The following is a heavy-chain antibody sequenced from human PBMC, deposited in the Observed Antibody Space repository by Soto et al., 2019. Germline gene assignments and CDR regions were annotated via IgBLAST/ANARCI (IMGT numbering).Heavy chain of an antibody. CDR1: GLIFENFG. CDR3: EKNQGVELLPLAPVDWFVP. J-gene: IGHJ5*02. CDR2: ISGSGFKK. Sequence: GGSLRLSCAASGLIFENFGMSWVRQSPGKGLEWISSISGSGFKKYYADSVKGRFTISRDNSKSTVYLELNNLSAEDTAVYHCEKNQGVELLPLAPVDWFVPWGQGSVLTVST. V-gene: IGHV3-23*01. D-gene: IGHD2-15*01.